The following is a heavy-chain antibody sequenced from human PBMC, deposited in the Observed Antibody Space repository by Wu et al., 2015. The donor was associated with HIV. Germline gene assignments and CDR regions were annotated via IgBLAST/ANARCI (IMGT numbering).Heavy chain of an antibody. CDR2: IIPIFGTA. D-gene: IGHD3-10*01. J-gene: IGHJ6*02. Sequence: QVQLVQSGAEVKKPGSSVKVSCKASGGTFSSYAISWVRQAPGQGLEWMGGIIPIFGTANYAQKFQGRVTITTDESTSTAYMELSSLRSEDTAVYYCARARSGYYGSGSTYYYGMDVWGRGTTVTGLL. CDR1: GGTFSSYA. V-gene: IGHV1-69*05. CDR3: ARARSGYYGSGSTYYYGMDV.